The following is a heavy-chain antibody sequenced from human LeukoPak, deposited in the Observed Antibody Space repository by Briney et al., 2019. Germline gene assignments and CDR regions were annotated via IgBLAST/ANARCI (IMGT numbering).Heavy chain of an antibody. CDR1: GFTFSSYA. Sequence: PGGSLRLSCAASGFTFSSYAMSWVRQAPGKGLEWVSAISGSGGSTYYADSVKGRFTISRDNSKNTLYLQMNSLRAEDTAVYYCAKVEEGCSGGSCYFYAFDIWGQGTMVTVPS. V-gene: IGHV3-23*01. CDR2: ISGSGGST. D-gene: IGHD2-15*01. J-gene: IGHJ3*02. CDR3: AKVEEGCSGGSCYFYAFDI.